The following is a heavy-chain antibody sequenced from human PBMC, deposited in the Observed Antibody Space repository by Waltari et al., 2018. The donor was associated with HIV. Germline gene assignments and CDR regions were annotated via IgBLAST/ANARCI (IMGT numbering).Heavy chain of an antibody. V-gene: IGHV1-3*01. CDR1: GYTFTSYA. J-gene: IGHJ6*02. Sequence: SVKVSCKASGYTFTSYAMHWVRQAPGQRLEWMGWINAGNGNTKYSQKFQGRVTITRDTSASTAYMELSSLRSEDTAVYYCASSYDFWSGYYYYYGMDVWGQGTTVTVSS. D-gene: IGHD3-3*01. CDR3: ASSYDFWSGYYYYYGMDV. CDR2: INAGNGNT.